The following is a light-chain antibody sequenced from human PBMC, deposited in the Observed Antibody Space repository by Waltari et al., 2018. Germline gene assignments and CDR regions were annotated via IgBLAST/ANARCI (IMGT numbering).Light chain of an antibody. CDR2: HDS. V-gene: IGLV3-1*01. CDR3: QAWDSSTKVV. J-gene: IGLJ2*01. Sequence: SYELTQPPSVSVSPGQTASITCSGDNLGEKYVSWYQQKPGQSPVLVLYHDSKRPSGIPERLSGSNSGNTATLTISGTQAMDEADYFCQAWDSSTKVVFGGGTKLTVL. CDR1: NLGEKY.